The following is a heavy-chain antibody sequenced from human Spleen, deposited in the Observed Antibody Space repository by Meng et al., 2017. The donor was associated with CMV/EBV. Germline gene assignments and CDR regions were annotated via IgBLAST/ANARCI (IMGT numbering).Heavy chain of an antibody. CDR3: ARNSGSYSPGDY. V-gene: IGHV1-18*01. D-gene: IGHD1-26*01. CDR1: GYSFTNYG. CDR2: ISAYNGNT. J-gene: IGHJ4*02. Sequence: ASVKVSCKASGYSFTNYGISWVRQAPGQGLEWMGWISAYNGNTNYAQNLQDRVTMITDTSTSTAYMELRSLRSDDTAVYYCARNSGSYSPGDYWGQGTLVTVSS.